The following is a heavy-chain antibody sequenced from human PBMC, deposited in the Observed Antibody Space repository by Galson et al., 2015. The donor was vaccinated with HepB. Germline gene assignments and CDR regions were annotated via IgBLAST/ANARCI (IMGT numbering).Heavy chain of an antibody. J-gene: IGHJ4*02. CDR1: GLTFSDYS. V-gene: IGHV3-48*01. D-gene: IGHD3-3*01. CDR2: ISSSSNTI. Sequence: SLRLSCAASGLTFSDYSMNWVRQAPGKGLEWVAYISSSSNTIYYADSVKGRFTISRDKAKKSLYLQMNTLRAEDTAVYYCAGPLRFLVPHDYWGQGTLVTVSS. CDR3: AGPLRFLVPHDY.